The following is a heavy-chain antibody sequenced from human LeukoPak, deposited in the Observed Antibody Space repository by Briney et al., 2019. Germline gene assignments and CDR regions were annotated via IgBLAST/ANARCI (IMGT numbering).Heavy chain of an antibody. CDR1: GFTFSSYA. Sequence: GGSLRLSCAASGFTFSSYAMSWVRQAPGKGLEWVSAISGSGGSTYYADSVKGRFTISRDNSKNTLYLQMNSLRAEDTAVYYCARDEYYYYGMDVWGQGTTVTVSS. CDR3: ARDEYYYYGMDV. J-gene: IGHJ6*02. CDR2: ISGSGGST. V-gene: IGHV3-23*01.